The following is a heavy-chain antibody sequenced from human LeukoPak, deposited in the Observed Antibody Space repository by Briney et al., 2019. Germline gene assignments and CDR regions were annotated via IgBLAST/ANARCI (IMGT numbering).Heavy chain of an antibody. CDR2: INPNSGGT. CDR1: GYTFTSYA. D-gene: IGHD2/OR15-2a*01. V-gene: IGHV1-2*02. J-gene: IGHJ4*02. CDR3: ATTLRRHFDY. Sequence: ASVKVSCKASGYTFTSYAISWVRQAPGQGLEWMGWINPNSGGTNYAQKFQGRVTMTRDTSISTAYMELSRLRSDDTAVYYCATTLRRHFDYWGQGTLVTVSS.